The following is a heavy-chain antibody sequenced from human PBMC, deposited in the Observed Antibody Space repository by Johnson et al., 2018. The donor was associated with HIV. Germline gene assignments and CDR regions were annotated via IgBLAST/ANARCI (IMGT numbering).Heavy chain of an antibody. CDR2: IKSKTDGGTT. D-gene: IGHD2/OR15-2a*01. J-gene: IGHJ3*02. V-gene: IGHV3-15*01. Sequence: VQLVESGGGLVQPGGSLRLSCVPSGFTFSSYAMHWVRQAPGKGLEWVGRIKSKTDGGTTDYAAPVKGRFTISRDDSKNTLYLQMNSLKIEDPAVYYFTTDHYFLDALDIWGQGTIVTVSS. CDR1: GFTFSSYA. CDR3: TTDHYFLDALDI.